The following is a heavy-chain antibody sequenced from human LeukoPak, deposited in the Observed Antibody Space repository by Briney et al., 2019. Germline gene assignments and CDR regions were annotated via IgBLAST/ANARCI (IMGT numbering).Heavy chain of an antibody. CDR1: GYTFTSYG. D-gene: IGHD2-2*01. CDR2: MNPDSGGT. CDR3: ARTHCSSTSCGFDY. J-gene: IGHJ4*02. Sequence: GASVKVSCKASGYTFTSYGISWVRQAPGQGLEWMGWMNPDSGGTNYAQKFKGRVTMTRDTSISTAYMELSRLRSDDTAVYYCARTHCSSTSCGFDYWGQGTLVTVSS. V-gene: IGHV1-2*02.